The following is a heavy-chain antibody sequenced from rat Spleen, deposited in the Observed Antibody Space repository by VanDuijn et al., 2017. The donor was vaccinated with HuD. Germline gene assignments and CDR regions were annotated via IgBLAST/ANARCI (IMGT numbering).Heavy chain of an antibody. Sequence: EVELVESGGGLVQPGRSMKLSCAASGFTFRNYGMAWVRQAPTKGLEWVAYISTGGDNTYYRDSVKGRFTISRDNAKSTLYLQLDSLRSEDTATYYCTTDTFYDGTYYPGGFDYWGQGVMVTVSS. V-gene: IGHV5-27*01. J-gene: IGHJ2*01. CDR3: TTDTFYDGTYYPGGFDY. CDR1: GFTFRNYG. CDR2: ISTGGDNT. D-gene: IGHD1-12*02.